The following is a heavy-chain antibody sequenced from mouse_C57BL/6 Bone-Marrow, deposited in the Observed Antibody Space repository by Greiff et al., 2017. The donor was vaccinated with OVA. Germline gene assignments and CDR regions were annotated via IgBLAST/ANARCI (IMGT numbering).Heavy chain of an antibody. CDR3: TAYSAWFAY. V-gene: IGHV1-15*01. Sequence: VQLVESGAELVRPGASVTLSCKASGYTFPDYEMHWVKQTPVHGLEWIGALDPETGGTAYNQKFKGKAILTADKSSSTAYMELRSLTSEDSAVYYCTAYSAWFAYWGQGTLVTVSA. CDR1: GYTFPDYE. D-gene: IGHD2-10*01. J-gene: IGHJ3*01. CDR2: LDPETGGT.